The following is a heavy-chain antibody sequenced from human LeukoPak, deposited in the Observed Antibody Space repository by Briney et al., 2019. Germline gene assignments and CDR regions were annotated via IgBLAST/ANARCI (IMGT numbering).Heavy chain of an antibody. Sequence: GGSLRLSCAASGFTFSSYWMHWVRQAPGKGLVWVSRINSDGSSTSYADSVKGRFTISRDNAKNSLYLQMNSLRAKDTAVYYCAREPPDFWSGLNYWGQGTLVTVSS. V-gene: IGHV3-74*01. CDR3: AREPPDFWSGLNY. CDR1: GFTFSSYW. D-gene: IGHD3-3*01. CDR2: INSDGSST. J-gene: IGHJ4*02.